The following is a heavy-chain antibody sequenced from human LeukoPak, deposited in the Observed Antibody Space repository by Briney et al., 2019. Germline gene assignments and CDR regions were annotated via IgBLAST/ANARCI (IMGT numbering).Heavy chain of an antibody. D-gene: IGHD2-21*02. J-gene: IGHJ4*02. V-gene: IGHV4-59*01. CDR2: IYYSGST. CDR3: AREVYCGGDCYSGFDY. CDR1: GGSISTYF. Sequence: SETLSLTCTVSGGSISTYFWSWIRQPPGKGLECIGYIYYSGSTNYNPSLKSRVTISVDTSKNQFSLKLSSVTAADTAVYYCAREVYCGGDCYSGFDYWGQGTLVTVSS.